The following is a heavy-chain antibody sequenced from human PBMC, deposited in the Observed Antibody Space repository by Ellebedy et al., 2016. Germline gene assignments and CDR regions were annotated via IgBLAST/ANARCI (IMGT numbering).Heavy chain of an antibody. D-gene: IGHD2-21*02. Sequence: SETLSLXXTVSSGSVSTGGHYWSWIRQHPGKGLEWIGHIYYSGSTYYNPSLKSRVTISVDTSKNQFSLKLSSVTAADTAVYYCARVCGGDCHDAFDIWGQGTMVTVSS. V-gene: IGHV4-31*03. CDR2: IYYSGST. CDR3: ARVCGGDCHDAFDI. J-gene: IGHJ3*02. CDR1: SGSVSTGGHY.